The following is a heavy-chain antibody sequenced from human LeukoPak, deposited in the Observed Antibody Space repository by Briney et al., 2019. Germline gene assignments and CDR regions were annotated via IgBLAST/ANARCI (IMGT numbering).Heavy chain of an antibody. CDR3: ARDIGTMVRGVTLYYYYYYMDV. V-gene: IGHV3-11*01. Sequence: PGGSLRLSCAASGFTFSDYYMSWIRQAPGKGLEWVSYISSSGSTIYYADSVKGRFTISRGNAKNSLYLQMNSLRAEDTAVYYCARDIGTMVRGVTLYYYYYYMDVWGKGTTVTISS. J-gene: IGHJ6*03. D-gene: IGHD3-10*01. CDR2: ISSSGSTI. CDR1: GFTFSDYY.